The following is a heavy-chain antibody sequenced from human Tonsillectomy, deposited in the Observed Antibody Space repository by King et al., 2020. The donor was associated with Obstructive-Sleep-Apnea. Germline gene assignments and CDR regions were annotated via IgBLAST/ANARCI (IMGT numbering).Heavy chain of an antibody. CDR1: GGSVRSSSYY. J-gene: IGHJ2*01. V-gene: IGHV4-61*01. D-gene: IGHD1-26*01. CDR2: VYYTGRA. CDR3: SREGGSSSWYFDL. Sequence: VQLQESGPGLVKPSETLSLTCTVSGGSVRSSSYYWSWIRQPPGKGLEWIGYVYYTGRADYNPSLNGRVAISVDTSKNQFSLKLRSLTAADTAVYFCSREGGSSSWYFDLWGRGTVVTVSS.